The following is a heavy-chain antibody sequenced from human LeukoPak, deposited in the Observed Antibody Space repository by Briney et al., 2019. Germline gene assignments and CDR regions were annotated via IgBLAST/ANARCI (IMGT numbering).Heavy chain of an antibody. Sequence: PGGSLRLSCVVSGINFADYATHWVRQPPGKGLEWVSLISADGGSTFSADSVKGRFSISRDNSKNSLYLQMNSLRSEDTAMYYCAKESGKFDYWGQGTLVAVSS. V-gene: IGHV3-43*02. CDR2: ISADGGST. CDR1: GINFADYA. CDR3: AKESGKFDY. J-gene: IGHJ4*02.